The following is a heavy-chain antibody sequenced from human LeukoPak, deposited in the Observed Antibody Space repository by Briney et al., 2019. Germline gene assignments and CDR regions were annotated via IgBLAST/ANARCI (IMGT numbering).Heavy chain of an antibody. CDR2: IYYSGST. CDR1: GGSISSYY. V-gene: IGHV4-59*12. CDR3: ARENMITFGGVIVLFDY. Sequence: TSETLSLTCTVSGGSISSYYWSWIRQPPGKGLEWIGYIYYSGSTNYNPSLKSRVTISVDTSKNQFSLKLSSVTAADTAVYYCARENMITFGGVIVLFDYWGQGTLVTVSS. D-gene: IGHD3-16*02. J-gene: IGHJ4*02.